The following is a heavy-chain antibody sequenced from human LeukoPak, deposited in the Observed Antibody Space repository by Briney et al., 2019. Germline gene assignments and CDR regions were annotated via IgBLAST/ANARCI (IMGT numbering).Heavy chain of an antibody. D-gene: IGHD1-26*01. J-gene: IGHJ1*01. V-gene: IGHV4-4*07. Sequence: PSETLSLTCTVSGGSISSYYWNWIRRPAGKGLEWTGRIYTSGSTNYNPSLKSRVTMSVDTSKNQFSLKLSSVTAADTAVYYCARTSEWELQHWGQGTLVTVSS. CDR2: IYTSGST. CDR3: ARTSEWELQH. CDR1: GGSISSYY.